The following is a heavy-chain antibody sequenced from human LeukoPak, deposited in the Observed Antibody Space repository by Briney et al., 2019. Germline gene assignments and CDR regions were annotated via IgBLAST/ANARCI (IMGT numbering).Heavy chain of an antibody. Sequence: GGSLRLSCEGSAFIFSGHWMNWVRQTPGKGLEWVASIKEDGSERQYVDSVKGRFTISRDNTKNTLYLQMSSLRAEDTAFYYCARRSAPCGLDYWGQGTLVTVSS. V-gene: IGHV3-7*03. CDR1: AFIFSGHW. D-gene: IGHD3/OR15-3a*01. J-gene: IGHJ4*02. CDR2: IKEDGSER. CDR3: ARRSAPCGLDY.